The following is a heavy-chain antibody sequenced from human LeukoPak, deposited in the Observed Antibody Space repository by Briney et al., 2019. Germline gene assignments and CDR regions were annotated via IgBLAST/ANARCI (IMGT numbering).Heavy chain of an antibody. CDR2: INPNSGGT. D-gene: IGHD2-8*01. V-gene: IGHV1-2*02. J-gene: IGHJ5*02. CDR1: GYTFTSYG. Sequence: ASVTVSCKASGYTFTSYGISWVRQAPGQGLEWMGWINPNSGGTNYAQKFQGRVTMTRDTSISTAYMELSRLRSDDTAVYYCARPKYGDWFDPWGQGTLVTVSS. CDR3: ARPKYGDWFDP.